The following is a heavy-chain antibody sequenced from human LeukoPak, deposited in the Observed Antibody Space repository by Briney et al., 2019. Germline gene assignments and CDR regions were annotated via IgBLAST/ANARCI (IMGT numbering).Heavy chain of an antibody. D-gene: IGHD6-13*01. Sequence: GGSLRLSCAASGFTVSSNYMSWVRQAPGKGLEWVSVIYSGGSTYYADSVKGRFTISRDNSKNTLYLQMNSLRAEDTAVYYCARAAYSSSWYSNWFDPWGQGTLVTVSS. V-gene: IGHV3-66*02. CDR3: ARAAYSSSWYSNWFDP. CDR1: GFTVSSNY. J-gene: IGHJ5*02. CDR2: IYSGGST.